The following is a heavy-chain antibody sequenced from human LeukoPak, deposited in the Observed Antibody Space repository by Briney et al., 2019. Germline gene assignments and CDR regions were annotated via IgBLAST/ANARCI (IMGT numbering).Heavy chain of an antibody. D-gene: IGHD3-10*01. CDR1: GYTFTTYG. CDR2: ISGSNGNT. Sequence: ASVKVSCRTSGYTFTTYGISWVRQAPGQGLEWMGWISGSNGNTKYAQKVQGKVTMTTDTSTTTAYMEVRSLRSDDTAVYYCARDRDRMVQGVTALFDYWGQGTLVTVSS. V-gene: IGHV1-18*04. CDR3: ARDRDRMVQGVTALFDY. J-gene: IGHJ4*02.